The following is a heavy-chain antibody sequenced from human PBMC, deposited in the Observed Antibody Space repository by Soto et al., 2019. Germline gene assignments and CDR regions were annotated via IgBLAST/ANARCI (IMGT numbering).Heavy chain of an antibody. J-gene: IGHJ4*02. CDR2: ISYDGSNK. V-gene: IGHV3-30-3*01. Sequence: QVQLVESGGGVVQPGRSLRLSCAASGFTFSNYALHWVRQAPGKGLEWVAVISYDGSNKYYADSVKGRFTISTDNSKNTLYLQMNSLRAEDTAVYYCARENYDFLTSLDYWGQGTLVTVSS. D-gene: IGHD3-9*01. CDR1: GFTFSNYA. CDR3: ARENYDFLTSLDY.